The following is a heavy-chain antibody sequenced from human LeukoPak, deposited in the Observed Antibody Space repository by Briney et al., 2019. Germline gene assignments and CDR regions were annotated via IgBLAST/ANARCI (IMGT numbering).Heavy chain of an antibody. Sequence: PSETLSLTCTVSGGSISSSSYYWGWIRQPPGKGLEWIGSIYYSGSTYYNPSLKSRVTISVDTSKNQFSLKLSSVTAADTAVYYCARGLAENTAEGGDIWGQGTMVTVSS. CDR3: ARGLAENTAEGGDI. J-gene: IGHJ3*02. CDR2: IYYSGST. CDR1: GGSISSSSYY. V-gene: IGHV4-39*07. D-gene: IGHD5-18*01.